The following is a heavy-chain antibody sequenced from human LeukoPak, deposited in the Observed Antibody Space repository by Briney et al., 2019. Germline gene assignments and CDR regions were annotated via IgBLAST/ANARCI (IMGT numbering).Heavy chain of an antibody. CDR1: GGSISSTSYY. CDR2: ISGTGGGT. CDR3: ARHSKWLAPD. Sequence: PSETLSLTCTVSGGSISSTSYYWGWVRQAPGKGLEWVSTISGTGGGTYYADSVKGRFTISRDNSKNTLYLQMNSLRAEDTATYYCARHSKWLAPDWGQGTPVTVSS. J-gene: IGHJ4*02. D-gene: IGHD6-19*01. V-gene: IGHV3-23*01.